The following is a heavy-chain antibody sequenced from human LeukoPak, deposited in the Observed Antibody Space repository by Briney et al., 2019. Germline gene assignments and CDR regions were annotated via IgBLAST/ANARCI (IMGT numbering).Heavy chain of an antibody. CDR1: GGSISSGGYY. CDR2: IYYSGST. CDR3: AREGLKTPGSQLGDGDYGYFDY. V-gene: IGHV4-31*03. Sequence: SETLSLTCTVSGGSISSGGYYWSWIRQHPGKGLEWIGYIYYSGSTYYNPSLKSRVTISVDTSKNQFSLKLSSVTAADTAVYYCAREGLKTPGSQLGDGDYGYFDYWGQGTLVTVSS. J-gene: IGHJ4*02. D-gene: IGHD4-17*01.